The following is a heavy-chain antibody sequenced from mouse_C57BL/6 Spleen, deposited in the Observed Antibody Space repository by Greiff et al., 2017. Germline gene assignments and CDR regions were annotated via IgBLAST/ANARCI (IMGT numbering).Heavy chain of an antibody. CDR3: VYGSSWAWFAY. CDR1: GYSFTGYY. Sequence: VQLQQSGPELVKPGASVKISCKASGYSFTGYYMNWVKQSPEKSREWIGEINPSTGGTTYNQKFKAKATLTVDKSSSTAYMQLKSLTSEDSAVYYCVYGSSWAWFAYWGQGTLVTVSA. D-gene: IGHD1-1*01. CDR2: INPSTGGT. V-gene: IGHV1-42*01. J-gene: IGHJ3*01.